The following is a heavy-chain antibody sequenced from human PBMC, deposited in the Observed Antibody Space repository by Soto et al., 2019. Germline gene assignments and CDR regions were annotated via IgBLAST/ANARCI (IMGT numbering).Heavy chain of an antibody. CDR3: AKDLPPSLNCGGSCPYRVDMDV. CDR1: GFTFSSYA. CDR2: ISGSGGST. Sequence: PGGSLRLSCAASGFTFSSYAMSWARQAPGKGLEWVSAISGSGGSTYYADSVKGRFTISRDNSKNTLYLQMNSLRAEDTAVYYCAKDLPPSLNCGGSCPYRVDMDVWGKGTTVTVSS. J-gene: IGHJ6*03. V-gene: IGHV3-23*01. D-gene: IGHD2-15*01.